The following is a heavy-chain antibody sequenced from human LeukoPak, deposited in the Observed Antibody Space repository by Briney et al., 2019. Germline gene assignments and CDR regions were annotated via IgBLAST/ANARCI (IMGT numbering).Heavy chain of an antibody. CDR2: IKSKTDGGTT. V-gene: IGHV3-15*01. D-gene: IGHD6-19*01. J-gene: IGHJ4*02. Sequence: GGSLRLSCAASGFTFSSYAMSWVRQAPGKGLEWVGRIKSKTDGGTTDYAAPVKGRFTISRDDSKNTLYLQMNSLKTEDTAVYYCTYEGYSSGSTLDYWGQGTLVTVSS. CDR3: TYEGYSSGSTLDY. CDR1: GFTFSSYA.